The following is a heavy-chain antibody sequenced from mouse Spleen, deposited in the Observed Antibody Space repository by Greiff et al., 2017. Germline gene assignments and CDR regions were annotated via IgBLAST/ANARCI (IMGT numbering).Heavy chain of an antibody. CDR1: GFSLTSYG. J-gene: IGHJ4*01. Sequence: VKLMESGPGLVAPSQSLSITCTVSGFSLTSYGVHWVRQPPGKGLEWLVVIWSDGSTTYNSALKSRLSISKDNSKSQVFLKMNSLQTDDTAMYYCARSHYGSSWDAMDYWGQGTSVTVSS. V-gene: IGHV2-6*02. D-gene: IGHD1-1*01. CDR3: ARSHYGSSWDAMDY. CDR2: IWSDGST.